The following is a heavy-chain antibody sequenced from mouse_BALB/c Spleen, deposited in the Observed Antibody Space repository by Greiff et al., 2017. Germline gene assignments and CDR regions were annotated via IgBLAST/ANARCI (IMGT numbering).Heavy chain of an antibody. D-gene: IGHD2-4*01. Sequence: EVMLVESGGGLVQPGGSMKLSCVASGFTFSNYWMNWVRQSPEKGLEWVAEIRLKSNNYATHYAESVKGRFTISRDDSKSSVYLQMNNLRAEDTGIYYCTSSYDYDEAWFAYWGQGTLVTVSA. CDR1: GFTFSNYW. CDR2: IRLKSNNYAT. CDR3: TSSYDYDEAWFAY. J-gene: IGHJ3*01. V-gene: IGHV6-6*02.